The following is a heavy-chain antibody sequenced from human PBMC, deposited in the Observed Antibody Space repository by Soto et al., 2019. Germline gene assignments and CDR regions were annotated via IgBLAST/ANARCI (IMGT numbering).Heavy chain of an antibody. Sequence: QVQLQESGPGLVKPSQTLSLTCTVSGGSISSGDYYWSWIRQPPGKGLEWIGYIYYSGSTYYNPSLKSRVTISVDTSKNQFSLKLSSVTAADTAVYYCARDFVQYGSGSYQHYYYGMDVWGQGTTVTVSS. J-gene: IGHJ6*02. CDR1: GGSISSGDYY. CDR3: ARDFVQYGSGSYQHYYYGMDV. CDR2: IYYSGST. D-gene: IGHD3-10*01. V-gene: IGHV4-30-4*01.